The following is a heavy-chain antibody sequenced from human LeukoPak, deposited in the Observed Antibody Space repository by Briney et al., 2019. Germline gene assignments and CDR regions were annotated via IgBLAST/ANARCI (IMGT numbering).Heavy chain of an antibody. CDR3: AKASVYVYYGMDV. V-gene: IGHV3-30*18. CDR2: ISYDGSNK. D-gene: IGHD3-16*02. Sequence: TGRSLRLSCAASGFTFSNFGMHWVRQAPGQGLEWVAVISYDGSNKYYADSVKGRFTISRDNSKSTLYLQMNSLRAEDTAVYYCAKASVYVYYGMDVWGQGTTVTVSS. CDR1: GFTFSNFG. J-gene: IGHJ6*02.